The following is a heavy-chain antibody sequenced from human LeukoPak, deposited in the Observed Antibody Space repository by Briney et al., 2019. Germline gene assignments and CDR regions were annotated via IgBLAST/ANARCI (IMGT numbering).Heavy chain of an antibody. CDR2: ISGSGGST. Sequence: GGSLRLSCAASGFTFSTYAMSWVRQAPGKGLEWVSAISGSGGSTYYADSVKGRFTISRDNSKNTLYLQMNSLRAEDTAVYYCAKDGTGDVDTAMVTGDFDYWGQGTLVTVSS. CDR1: GFTFSTYA. D-gene: IGHD5-18*01. J-gene: IGHJ4*02. V-gene: IGHV3-23*01. CDR3: AKDGTGDVDTAMVTGDFDY.